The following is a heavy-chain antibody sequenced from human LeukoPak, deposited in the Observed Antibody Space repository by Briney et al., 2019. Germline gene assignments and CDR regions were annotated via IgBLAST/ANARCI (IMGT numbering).Heavy chain of an antibody. V-gene: IGHV7-4-1*02. D-gene: IGHD4-11*01. J-gene: IGHJ4*02. CDR3: ARDLWMTTVTTLDY. CDR2: INTNTGNP. Sequence: GASVKVYCKASGYTFTSYAMNWVRQAPGQGLEWMGWINTNTGNPTYAQGFTGRFIFSLDTSVSTAYLQISSLKAEDTAVYYCARDLWMTTVTTLDYWGQGTLVTVSS. CDR1: GYTFTSYA.